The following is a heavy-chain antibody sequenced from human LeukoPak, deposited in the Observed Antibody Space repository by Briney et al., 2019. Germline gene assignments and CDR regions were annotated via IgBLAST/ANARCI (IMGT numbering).Heavy chain of an antibody. J-gene: IGHJ6*02. V-gene: IGHV4-34*01. Sequence: PSETLSLTCTVSGGSVTNDNYFWSWTRQPPGKGLEWLGEINHSGTTNYNPSLKSRVTISIDTSKNQLSLKLSSVTAADTAVYYCARNLVGHYYYAMDVWGQGTTVTVSS. CDR1: GGSVTNDNYF. CDR3: ARNLVGHYYYAMDV. CDR2: INHSGTT. D-gene: IGHD2-15*01.